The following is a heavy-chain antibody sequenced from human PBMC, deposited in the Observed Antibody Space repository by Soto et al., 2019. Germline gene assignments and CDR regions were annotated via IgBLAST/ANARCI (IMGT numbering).Heavy chain of an antibody. CDR1: GYSFTRYW. D-gene: IGHD6-13*01. Sequence: GESLKIPCKGSGYSFTRYWIGWVRQMPGKGLKWMGIIYPGDSDTRYSPSFQGQVTISADKSISTAYLQWSSLKASDTAMYYCARHWGPLYSSICWSGTVTRFFYYWGQGTLVTGSS. J-gene: IGHJ1*01. CDR3: ARHWGPLYSSICWSGTVTRFFYY. V-gene: IGHV5-51*01. CDR2: IYPGDSDT.